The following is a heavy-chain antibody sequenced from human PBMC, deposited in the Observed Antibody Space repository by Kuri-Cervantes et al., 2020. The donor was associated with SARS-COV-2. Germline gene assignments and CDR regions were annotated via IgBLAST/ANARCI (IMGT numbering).Heavy chain of an antibody. CDR3: ARGLFYFDY. CDR2: INHSGST. J-gene: IGHJ4*02. CDR1: GGSFSGYY. V-gene: IGHV4-34*01. Sequence: GSLRLSCAVYGGSFSGYYWSWIRQPPGKGLEWIGEINHSGSTNYNPSLKSRVTIPVDTSKNQFSLKLSSVTAADTAVYYCARGLFYFDYWGQGTLVTVSS.